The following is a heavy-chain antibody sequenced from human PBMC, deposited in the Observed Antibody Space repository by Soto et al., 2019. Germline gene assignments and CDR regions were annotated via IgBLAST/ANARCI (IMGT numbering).Heavy chain of an antibody. J-gene: IGHJ3*01. V-gene: IGHV3-48*01. D-gene: IGHD5-12*01. CDR2: ISNSGRTT. Sequence: GGSLRLSCAASGFTFSSCNMNWVRQAPGKGLEWVSYISNSGRTTYYADSVKGRFTISRDNAKNSLYLQMNSLRAEDTAVYYCARSLVATISGFDFWGQGTMVTVSS. CDR1: GFTFSSCN. CDR3: ARSLVATISGFDF.